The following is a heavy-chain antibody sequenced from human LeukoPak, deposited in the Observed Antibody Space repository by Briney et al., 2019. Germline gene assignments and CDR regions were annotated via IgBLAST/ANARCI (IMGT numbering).Heavy chain of an antibody. D-gene: IGHD2-15*01. Sequence: SETLSLTCAVYGGSFSGYYWSWIRQPPGKGLEWIGYIYYSGSTNYNPSLKSRVTISVDTSKNQFSLRVTSVTAADTAVYYCARGHDGVVGWFAPWGRGTLVTVSS. CDR3: ARGHDGVVGWFAP. CDR2: IYYSGST. V-gene: IGHV4-59*01. CDR1: GGSFSGYY. J-gene: IGHJ5*02.